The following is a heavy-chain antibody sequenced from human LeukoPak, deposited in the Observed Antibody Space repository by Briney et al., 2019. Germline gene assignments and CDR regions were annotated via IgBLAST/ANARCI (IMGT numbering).Heavy chain of an antibody. V-gene: IGHV3-23*01. J-gene: IGHJ4*02. CDR3: AKDKHWVPCFY. D-gene: IGHD7-27*01. Sequence: GGSLRLSCAASGFTFSSYAMSWVRQAPGKGLEWVSAISGSGGSTYYADSVKGRFTISRDNSKSTLYLQMNSLRAEDTAVYYCAKDKHWVPCFYWGQGTLVTVSS. CDR2: ISGSGGST. CDR1: GFTFSSYA.